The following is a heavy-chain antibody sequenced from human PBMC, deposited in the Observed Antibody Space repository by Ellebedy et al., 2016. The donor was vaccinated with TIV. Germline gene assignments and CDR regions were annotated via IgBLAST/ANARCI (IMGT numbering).Heavy chain of an antibody. CDR3: ARDLGGPFDF. CDR1: GYTLTELS. V-gene: IGHV1-2*02. J-gene: IGHJ4*02. D-gene: IGHD3-10*01. CDR2: INPNSGDT. Sequence: ASVKVSCKVSGYTLTELSMHWVRQAPGKGLEWMGWINPNSGDTNYAQNFQGRVNMTRDTSISTAYMELTRLRSDDTAVYYCARDLGGPFDFWGQGTLVTVSS.